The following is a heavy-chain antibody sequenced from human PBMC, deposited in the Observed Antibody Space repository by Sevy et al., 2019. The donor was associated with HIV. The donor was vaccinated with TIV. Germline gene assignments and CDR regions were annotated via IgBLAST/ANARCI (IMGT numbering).Heavy chain of an antibody. V-gene: IGHV4-30-2*01. D-gene: IGHD4-17*01. CDR3: ARDGGTLTTPGSFDI. CDR1: GGSISSGAYS. Sequence: SETLSLTCAVSGGSISSGAYSWNWIRQAPGKGLEWIGYIFHTGNVYYNPSLKSRVTISVDRSKSQFSLWLSSVTAADTAVFYCARDGGTLTTPGSFDIWGQGIMVTVSS. J-gene: IGHJ3*02. CDR2: IFHTGNV.